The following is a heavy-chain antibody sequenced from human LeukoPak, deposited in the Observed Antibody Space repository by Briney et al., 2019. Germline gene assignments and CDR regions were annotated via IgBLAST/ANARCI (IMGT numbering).Heavy chain of an antibody. J-gene: IGHJ4*02. V-gene: IGHV5-51*01. Sequence: GESLKISCKGSGYSFTNYWIGWVRPMPGKGLEWMGIIYAGDSDTRYSPSFQGQVTISVDKSISTAYLQWSSLKASDTAIYYCARGGPSYALDYWGQGTLVTVSS. CDR3: ARGGPSYALDY. CDR1: GYSFTNYW. D-gene: IGHD2-2*01. CDR2: IYAGDSDT.